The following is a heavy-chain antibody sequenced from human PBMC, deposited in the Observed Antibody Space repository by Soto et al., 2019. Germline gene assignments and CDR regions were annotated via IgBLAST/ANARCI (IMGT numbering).Heavy chain of an antibody. Sequence: GGSLRLSCAASGFTFSSYAMNWVRQAPGKGLEWVAVISYDGSNKYYADSVKGRFTISRDNSKNTLYLQMNSLRAEDTAVYYCAKDSYVDTAIDYWGQGTLVTVSS. D-gene: IGHD5-18*01. V-gene: IGHV3-30*18. CDR3: AKDSYVDTAIDY. CDR1: GFTFSSYA. CDR2: ISYDGSNK. J-gene: IGHJ4*02.